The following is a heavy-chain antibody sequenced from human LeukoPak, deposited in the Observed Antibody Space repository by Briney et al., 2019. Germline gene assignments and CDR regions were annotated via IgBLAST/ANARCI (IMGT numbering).Heavy chain of an antibody. J-gene: IGHJ1*01. D-gene: IGHD3-9*01. CDR3: ARDILTGSQSRFQH. Sequence: PGGSLRLSCAASGFTFSSYSMTWVRQGPGRGLEWVSYISSSSSSTIYYADSVKGRFTISRDNAKNSLYLRINSLRAEDTAVYYCARDILTGSQSRFQHWGQGTLVTVSS. CDR1: GFTFSSYS. CDR2: ISSSSSSTI. V-gene: IGHV3-48*04.